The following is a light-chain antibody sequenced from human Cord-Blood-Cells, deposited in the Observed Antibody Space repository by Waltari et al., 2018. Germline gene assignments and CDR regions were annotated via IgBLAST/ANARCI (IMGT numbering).Light chain of an antibody. Sequence: QSALTQPASVSGSPGQALTISCTGTSSDVGGYNYFSWYQTHPGKAPKLMIYEVSNRPSGVSNRFSGSKSGNTASLTISGLQAEDEADYYCSSYTSSSTLVFGGGTKLTVL. CDR1: SSDVGGYNY. J-gene: IGLJ2*01. V-gene: IGLV2-14*01. CDR3: SSYTSSSTLV. CDR2: EVS.